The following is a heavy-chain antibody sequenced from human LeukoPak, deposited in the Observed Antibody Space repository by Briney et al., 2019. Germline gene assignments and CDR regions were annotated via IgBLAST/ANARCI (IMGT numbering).Heavy chain of an antibody. V-gene: IGHV3-23*01. CDR1: GFTFSSYA. D-gene: IGHD5-12*01. J-gene: IGHJ4*02. CDR3: AKDSGYDYLGFYYFDY. Sequence: PGGSLRLSCAASGFTFSSYAMSWVRQAPGKGLEWVSAISGSGGSTYYADSVKGRFTISRDNSKNTLYLQMNSLRAEDTAVYYCAKDSGYDYLGFYYFDYWGQGTLVTVSS. CDR2: ISGSGGST.